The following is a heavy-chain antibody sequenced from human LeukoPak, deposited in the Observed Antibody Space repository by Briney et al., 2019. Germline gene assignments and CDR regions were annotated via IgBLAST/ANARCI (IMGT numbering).Heavy chain of an antibody. CDR2: IYYSGST. CDR1: GGSIGSSSYY. D-gene: IGHD2-21*02. CDR3: ARLSYCGGDCYSRFDY. Sequence: TSETLSLTCTVSGGSIGSSSYYWGWIRQPPGKGLEWIGSIYYSGSTYYNPSLKSRVTISVDTSKNQFSLKLSSVTAADTAVYYCARLSYCGGDCYSRFDYWGQGTLVTVSS. V-gene: IGHV4-39*01. J-gene: IGHJ4*02.